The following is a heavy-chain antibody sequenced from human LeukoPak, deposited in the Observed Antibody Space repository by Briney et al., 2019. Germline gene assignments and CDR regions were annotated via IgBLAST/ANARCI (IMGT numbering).Heavy chain of an antibody. J-gene: IGHJ4*02. CDR1: GGSISSGYYY. CDR2: IYYGGT. V-gene: IGHV4-30-4*01. CDR3: ARKENVYYYFDY. D-gene: IGHD3-10*01. Sequence: SETLSLTCTVSGGSISSGYYYWSWIRQPPGKGLEYIGYIYYGGTYYIPSLKSRVTISVDTSKNQFSLKLSSVTAVDTAVYYCARKENVYYYFDYWGQGTLVTVSS.